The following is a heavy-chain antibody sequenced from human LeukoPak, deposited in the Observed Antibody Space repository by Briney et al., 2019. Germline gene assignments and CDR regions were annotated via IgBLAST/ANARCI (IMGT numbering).Heavy chain of an antibody. V-gene: IGHV3-30-3*01. CDR1: GFTFSSYA. D-gene: IGHD2-2*02. CDR3: ARNVGYCSSTSCYTRGLYYYYMDV. J-gene: IGHJ6*03. Sequence: PGGSLRLSCAASGFTFSSYAMHWVRQAPGKGLEWVAVISYDGSNKYYADSVKGRFTISRDNSKNTLYLQMNSLRAEDTAVYYCARNVGYCSSTSCYTRGLYYYYMDVWGKGTTVTVSS. CDR2: ISYDGSNK.